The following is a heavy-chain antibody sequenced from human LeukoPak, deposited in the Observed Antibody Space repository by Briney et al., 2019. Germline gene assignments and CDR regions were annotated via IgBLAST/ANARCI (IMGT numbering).Heavy chain of an antibody. V-gene: IGHV3-30-3*01. CDR3: ARGDAIAVAGPDY. Sequence: GRSLRLSCAASGFTFSSYAMHWVRQAPGKGLEWVAVISYDGSNKYYADSVKGRFTISRDNSKDTLYLQMNSLRAEDTAVYYCARGDAIAVAGPDYWGQGTLVTVSS. J-gene: IGHJ4*02. CDR1: GFTFSSYA. D-gene: IGHD6-19*01. CDR2: ISYDGSNK.